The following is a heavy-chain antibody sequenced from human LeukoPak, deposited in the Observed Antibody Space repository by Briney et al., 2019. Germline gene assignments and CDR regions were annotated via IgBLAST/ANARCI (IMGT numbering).Heavy chain of an antibody. CDR2: ISGSGGST. Sequence: GGSLRLSCAASGFTFSSYAMSWVRQAPGKGLEWVSAISGSGGSTYYADSVKGRFTISRDNSKNTLYLQMNSLRAEDTAVYYCATGIVVVPAAKHMFDYWGQGTPVTVSS. D-gene: IGHD2-2*01. CDR1: GFTFSSYA. CDR3: ATGIVVVPAAKHMFDY. J-gene: IGHJ4*02. V-gene: IGHV3-23*01.